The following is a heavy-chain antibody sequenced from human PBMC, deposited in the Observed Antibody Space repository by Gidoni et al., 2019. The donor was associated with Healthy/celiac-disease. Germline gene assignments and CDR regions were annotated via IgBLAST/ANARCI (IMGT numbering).Heavy chain of an antibody. CDR3: ARDPGGACSGGSCQAAFDI. CDR1: GYTFTSYG. D-gene: IGHD2-15*01. CDR2: ISAYNGNT. V-gene: IGHV1-18*01. J-gene: IGHJ3*02. Sequence: QVQLVQSGAEVKKPGASVKVSCKASGYTFTSYGISWVRQAPGQGLEWMGWISAYNGNTNYAQKLQGRVTMTTDTSTSTAYMELRSLRSDDTAVYYCARDPGGACSGGSCQAAFDIWGQGTMVTVSS.